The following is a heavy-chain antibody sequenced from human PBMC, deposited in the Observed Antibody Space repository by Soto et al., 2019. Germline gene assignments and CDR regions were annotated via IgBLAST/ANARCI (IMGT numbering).Heavy chain of an antibody. V-gene: IGHV3-23*01. CDR1: GFTFSIYA. CDR3: AKVHGSGNYHNFPDY. J-gene: IGHJ4*02. Sequence: GESLSLSCAASGFTFSIYAISWVRHAPGKGLEWVSLMSGSGGSTYYADSVKGRFTISRDNSKNTLYLQMNSLRAEDTAVYYCAKVHGSGNYHNFPDYWGQGTLVTVSS. CDR2: MSGSGGST. D-gene: IGHD3-10*01.